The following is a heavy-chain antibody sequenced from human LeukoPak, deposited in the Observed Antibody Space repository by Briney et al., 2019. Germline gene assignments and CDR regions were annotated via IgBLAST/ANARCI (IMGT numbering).Heavy chain of an antibody. CDR1: GDTFISYV. J-gene: IGHJ3*02. V-gene: IGHV1-18*01. Sequence: ASVRLSCTASGDTFISYVISWGREAPGQGREGRGWISANNAHTTYAQKLQGRATMTTDTPTSTAYMELRRLRSDDTAVYYCASHKYCSSTSCYAFDIWGQGTMVTVSS. CDR3: ASHKYCSSTSCYAFDI. CDR2: ISANNAHT. D-gene: IGHD2-2*01.